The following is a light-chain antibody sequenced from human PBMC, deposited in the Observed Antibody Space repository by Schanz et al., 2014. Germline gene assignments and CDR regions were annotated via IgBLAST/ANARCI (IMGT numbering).Light chain of an antibody. J-gene: IGKJ3*01. CDR1: QSISSNY. V-gene: IGKV3-20*01. CDR3: QQYGSSPFT. Sequence: EIVLTQSPGTLSLSPGDRATLSCRASQSISSNYLAWYQQNPGQAPRLLIYAASSRAIGVPDRFSGRGSGADYTLTISRLEPEDFAVYYCQQYGSSPFTFGPGTKVDIK. CDR2: AAS.